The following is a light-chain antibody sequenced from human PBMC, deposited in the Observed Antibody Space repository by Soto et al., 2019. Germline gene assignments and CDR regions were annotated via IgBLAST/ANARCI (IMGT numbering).Light chain of an antibody. CDR3: QQSFSGGFT. Sequence: DIQMTQSPSSLSASVGDRITITCRASQSISIYLNWYQQKPGKAPKVLIQAAFSLVSGVPSRFSGSGSGTDFTLTISSLQPEDFATYYCQQSFSGGFTFGPGTKLEFK. CDR2: AAF. V-gene: IGKV1-39*01. J-gene: IGKJ3*01. CDR1: QSISIY.